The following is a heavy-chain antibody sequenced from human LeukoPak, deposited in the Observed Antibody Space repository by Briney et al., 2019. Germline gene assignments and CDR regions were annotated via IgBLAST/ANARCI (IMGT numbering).Heavy chain of an antibody. CDR3: ARGPYDYVWGSYRLFDY. CDR1: GGTFSSYA. J-gene: IGHJ4*02. D-gene: IGHD3-16*02. CDR2: IIPIFGTA. V-gene: IGHV1-69*05. Sequence: SVKVSCKASGGTFSSYAISWVRQAPGQGPEWMGGIIPIFGTANYAQKFQGRVTITTDESTSTAYMELSSLRSEDTAVYYCARGPYDYVWGSYRLFDYWGQGTLVTVSS.